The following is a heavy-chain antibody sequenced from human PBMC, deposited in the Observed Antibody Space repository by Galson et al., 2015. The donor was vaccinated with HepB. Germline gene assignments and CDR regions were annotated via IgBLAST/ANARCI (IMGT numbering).Heavy chain of an antibody. CDR3: ARGSGVPPFGLNSDY. D-gene: IGHD3-16*01. CDR2: IIPIFGIA. V-gene: IGHV1-69*01. CDR1: GGTFSSYA. J-gene: IGHJ4*02. Sequence: SCKASGGTFSSYAISWVRQAPGQGLEWMGGIIPIFGIANYAQKFQGRVTITADESTSTAYMELSSLRSEDTAVYYCARGSGVPPFGLNSDYWGQGTLVTVSS.